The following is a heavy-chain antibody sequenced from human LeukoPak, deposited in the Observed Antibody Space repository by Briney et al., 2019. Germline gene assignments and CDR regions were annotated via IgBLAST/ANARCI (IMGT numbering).Heavy chain of an antibody. CDR3: ARDPDYGGNSVLGDY. CDR2: IYSGGST. D-gene: IGHD4-23*01. CDR1: GFSFNTYS. Sequence: PGGSLRLSCAASGFSFNTYSMNWVRQAPGKGLEWVSVIYSGGSTYYADSVKGRFTISRDNSKNTLYLQMNSLRAEDTAVYYCARDPDYGGNSVLGDYWGQGTLVTVSS. J-gene: IGHJ4*02. V-gene: IGHV3-66*01.